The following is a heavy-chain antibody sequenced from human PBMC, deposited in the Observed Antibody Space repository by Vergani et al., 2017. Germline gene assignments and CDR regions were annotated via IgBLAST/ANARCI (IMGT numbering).Heavy chain of an antibody. CDR2: IAYDGSNK. CDR3: AKEGGGYCSGGTCYPEY. D-gene: IGHD2-15*01. Sequence: QVQLVESGGGVVQPGRSLRLSCAASGFTFSSYGMHWVRQAPGKGLEWVALIAYDGSNKYYADSVKGRFTISRDNSKNTLYLQMKSLRPEDTAVYYCAKEGGGYCSGGTCYPEYWGQGTLVIVSS. V-gene: IGHV3-30*18. J-gene: IGHJ4*02. CDR1: GFTFSSYG.